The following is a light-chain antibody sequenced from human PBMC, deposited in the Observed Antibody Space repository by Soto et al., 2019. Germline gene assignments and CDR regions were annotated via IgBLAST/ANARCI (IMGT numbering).Light chain of an antibody. Sequence: DLVLTSSPDSLAVSIGERATINCKSSQSVLYSSDNKNYLAWYPQIPGKVPKLLIYSASTLQSGVPSRFSGSGSGTDFTLTISRLQPEDVAIYKCEKYNSGPLTFGGGT. CDR2: SAS. J-gene: IGKJ4*01. V-gene: IGKV4-1*01. CDR3: EKYNSGPLT. CDR1: QSVLYSSDNKNY.